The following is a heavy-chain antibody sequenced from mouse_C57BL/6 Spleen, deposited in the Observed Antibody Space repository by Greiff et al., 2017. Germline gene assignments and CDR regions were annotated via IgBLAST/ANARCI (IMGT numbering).Heavy chain of an antibody. J-gene: IGHJ2*01. Sequence: QVQLQQSGAELVRPGASVTLSCKASGYTFTDYEMHWVKQTPVHGLEWIGAIDPETGGTAYNQKFKGKAILTADKSSSTAYMELRSLTSEDSAVYYCTRPVADFDYWRQGTTLTVSS. V-gene: IGHV1-15*01. CDR1: GYTFTDYE. CDR3: TRPVADFDY. D-gene: IGHD1-1*01. CDR2: IDPETGGT.